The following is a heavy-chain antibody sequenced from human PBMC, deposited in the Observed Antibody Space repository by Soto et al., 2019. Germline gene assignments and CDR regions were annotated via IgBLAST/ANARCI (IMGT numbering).Heavy chain of an antibody. Sequence: QVQLQESGPGLVKPSETLSLTCTVSGGSISSYYWSWIRQPPGKGLEWIGYIYYSGSTNYNPSLKSRVTISVDTSKNQFSLKLSSVTAGDTAVYYCARTAAATLNWYFDLWGRGTLVTVSS. CDR2: IYYSGST. D-gene: IGHD6-13*01. J-gene: IGHJ2*01. V-gene: IGHV4-59*01. CDR3: ARTAAATLNWYFDL. CDR1: GGSISSYY.